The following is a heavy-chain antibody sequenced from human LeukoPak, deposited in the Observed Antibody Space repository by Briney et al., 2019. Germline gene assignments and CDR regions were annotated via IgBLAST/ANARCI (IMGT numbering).Heavy chain of an antibody. V-gene: IGHV3-30*02. CDR2: IRYDGSNK. CDR3: AKGGLTAMAPKGAFDI. D-gene: IGHD5-18*01. Sequence: GGPLRLSCAASGFTFSSYGMHWVRQVPGKGLEWVAFIRYDGSNKYYADSVKGRFTISRDNSENTLYLQMNSLRAEDTAVYYCAKGGLTAMAPKGAFDIWGQGTMVTVSS. J-gene: IGHJ3*02. CDR1: GFTFSSYG.